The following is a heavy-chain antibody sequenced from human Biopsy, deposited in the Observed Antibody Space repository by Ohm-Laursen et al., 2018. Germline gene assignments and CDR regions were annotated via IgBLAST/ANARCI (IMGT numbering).Heavy chain of an antibody. V-gene: IGHV3-30*03. D-gene: IGHD4-11*01. CDR1: GFTFTSYA. Sequence: SLRLSCAASGFTFTSYAMHWVRQAPGRGLEWVAVISYDGSGEYYADSLQGRFIISRDNPKNTVDLHMNSLRAEDTAVYFCARDGKRWDYSTYFSWHFDLWGRGTLVTVSS. CDR2: ISYDGSGE. J-gene: IGHJ2*01. CDR3: ARDGKRWDYSTYFSWHFDL.